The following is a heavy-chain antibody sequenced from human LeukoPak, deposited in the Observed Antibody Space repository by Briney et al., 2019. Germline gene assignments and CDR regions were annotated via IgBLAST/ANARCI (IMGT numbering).Heavy chain of an antibody. CDR2: IYPDDSDT. Sequence: GESLKISCKGSGYRFTNYWIGWVRQMPGKCLELMGIIYPDDSDTRYSPSFQGQVTISADKSISTAYLRWSSLKASDTAIYYCARGGFCTGTSCYLAWFDPWGQGTLVTVSS. V-gene: IGHV5-51*01. D-gene: IGHD2-2*01. CDR3: ARGGFCTGTSCYLAWFDP. J-gene: IGHJ5*02. CDR1: GYRFTNYW.